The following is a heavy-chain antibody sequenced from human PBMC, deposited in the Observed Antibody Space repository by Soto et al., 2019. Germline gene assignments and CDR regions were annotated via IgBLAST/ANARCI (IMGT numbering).Heavy chain of an antibody. CDR2: IYYSGST. D-gene: IGHD5-18*01. J-gene: IGHJ4*02. Sequence: PSETLSLTCTVSGGSISSGGYYWSWIRQHPGKGLEWIGYIYYSGSTYYNPSLKSRVTISVDTSKNQFSLKLSSVTAADTAVYYCARGFTAMVSVYFDYWGQGTLVTVSS. V-gene: IGHV4-31*03. CDR1: GGSISSGGYY. CDR3: ARGFTAMVSVYFDY.